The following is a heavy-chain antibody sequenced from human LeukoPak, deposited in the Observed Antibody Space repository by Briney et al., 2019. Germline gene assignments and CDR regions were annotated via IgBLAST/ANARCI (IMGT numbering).Heavy chain of an antibody. CDR3: ASLYGSGSYGDY. V-gene: IGHV4-30-2*01. CDR2: IYHSGST. Sequence: SETLSLTCTVSGGSISSGGYYWSWIRQPPGKGLEWIGYIYHSGSTYYNPSLKSRATISVDRSKNQFSLKLSSVTAADTAVYYCASLYGSGSYGDYWGQGTLVTVSS. CDR1: GGSISSGGYY. D-gene: IGHD3-10*01. J-gene: IGHJ4*02.